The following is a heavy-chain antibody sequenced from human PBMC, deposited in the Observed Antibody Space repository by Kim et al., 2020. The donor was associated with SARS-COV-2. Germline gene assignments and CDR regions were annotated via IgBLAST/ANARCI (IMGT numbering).Heavy chain of an antibody. J-gene: IGHJ4*02. CDR2: ISYDGSNK. D-gene: IGHD3-3*01. CDR3: ARDGHFFWSGYSNTYYFDY. V-gene: IGHV3-33*05. CDR1: GFTFSCYG. Sequence: GGSLRLSCAASGFTFSCYGMHWVRQAPGKGLEWVAVISYDGSNKYYADSVKGRFTISRDNSKNTLYLQMNSLRAEDTAVYYCARDGHFFWSGYSNTYYFDYWGQGTLVTVSS.